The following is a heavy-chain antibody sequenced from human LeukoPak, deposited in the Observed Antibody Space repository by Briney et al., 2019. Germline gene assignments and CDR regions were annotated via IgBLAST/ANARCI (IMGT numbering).Heavy chain of an antibody. J-gene: IGHJ4*02. V-gene: IGHV4-38-2*01. CDR3: ARSEQWLVYYFDY. Sequence: PSETLSLTCAVSGYSISSGYYWGGSRQPPGGGLEWIGSIYHSGSTYYNPSLKSRVTISVDTSKNQFSLKLSSVTAADTAVYYCARSEQWLVYYFDYWGQGTLVTVSS. CDR2: IYHSGST. CDR1: GYSISSGYY. D-gene: IGHD6-19*01.